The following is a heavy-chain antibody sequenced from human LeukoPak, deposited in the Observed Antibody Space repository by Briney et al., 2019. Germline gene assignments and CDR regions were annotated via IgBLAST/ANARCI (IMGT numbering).Heavy chain of an antibody. CDR2: IKQDGSEK. Sequence: GGSLRLSCAASGFTFSSYWMSWVRQAPGKGLEWVANIKQDGSEKYYVDSVKGRFTISRDNAKNSLYLQMNSLRAEDTAGYYCALSLGNEFWSGYYPPTLDYWGQGTLVTVSS. V-gene: IGHV3-7*01. CDR3: ALSLGNEFWSGYYPPTLDY. CDR1: GFTFSSYW. D-gene: IGHD3-3*01. J-gene: IGHJ4*02.